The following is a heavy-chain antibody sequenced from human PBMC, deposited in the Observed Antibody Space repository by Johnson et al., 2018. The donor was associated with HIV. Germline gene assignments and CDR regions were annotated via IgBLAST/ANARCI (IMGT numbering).Heavy chain of an antibody. CDR2: IYDGGRT. V-gene: IGHV3-66*01. CDR3: ARVRPCDGDYPDDAFDI. J-gene: IGHJ3*02. CDR1: GFTFDDYG. Sequence: VQLVESGGGVVRPGGSLRLSCAASGFTFDDYGMNWVRQAPGKGLEWVSLIYDGGRTYYADSVKGRFTISRDNSKNTLYLQMNILRAEDTAVYYCARVRPCDGDYPDDAFDIWGQGTMVTVSS. D-gene: IGHD4-17*01.